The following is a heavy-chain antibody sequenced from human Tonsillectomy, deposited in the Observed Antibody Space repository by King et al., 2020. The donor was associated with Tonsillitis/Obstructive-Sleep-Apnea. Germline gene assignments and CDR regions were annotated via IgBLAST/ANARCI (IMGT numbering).Heavy chain of an antibody. V-gene: IGHV2-70*11. CDR2: IDWDNDR. D-gene: IGHD2-8*02. CDR1: GFSVRTSGIS. CDR3: ARIRCSGGCPVDY. J-gene: IGHJ4*02. Sequence: TLKESGPAMVKPTQTLTLTCTFSGFSVRTSGISVRWIRQPPGKALEWLARIDWDNDRYYTTSLKTRLTVSKDTSENQVVLTMTNMDPVDTATYYCARIRCSGGCPVDYWGQGTLVTVSS.